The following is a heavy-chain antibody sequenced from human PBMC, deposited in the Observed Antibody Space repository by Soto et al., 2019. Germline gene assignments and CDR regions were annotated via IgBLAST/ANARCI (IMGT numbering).Heavy chain of an antibody. D-gene: IGHD3-22*01. CDR3: AKDQDSSGSFDY. CDR2: ISGSGGST. Sequence: GGSLRLSCAASGFTFSSYAMSWVRQAPGKGLEWVSAISGSGGSTYYADSVKGRFTISRDNSKNTLHLQMNSLRAEDTAVYYCAKDQDSSGSFDYWGQGTLVTVSS. V-gene: IGHV3-23*01. J-gene: IGHJ4*02. CDR1: GFTFSSYA.